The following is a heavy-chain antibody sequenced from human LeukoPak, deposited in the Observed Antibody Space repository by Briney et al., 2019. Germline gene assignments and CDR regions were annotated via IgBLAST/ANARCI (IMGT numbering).Heavy chain of an antibody. D-gene: IGHD5-24*01. CDR1: GGSFSGYY. J-gene: IGHJ3*02. CDR3: ARGRDGYNSHRAFDI. Sequence: SETLSLTCAVHGGSFSGYYWSWIRQPPGKGLEWIGEINHSGSTNYNPSLKSRVTISVDTSKNQFSLKLSSVTAADTAVYYCARGRDGYNSHRAFDIWGQGTMVTVSS. V-gene: IGHV4-34*01. CDR2: INHSGST.